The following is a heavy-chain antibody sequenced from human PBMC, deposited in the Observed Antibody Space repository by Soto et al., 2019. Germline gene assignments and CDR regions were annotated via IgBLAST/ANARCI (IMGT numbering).Heavy chain of an antibody. J-gene: IGHJ4*02. CDR3: ARDTGIAAAGTFDY. CDR1: GFTVSSYS. V-gene: IGHV3-21*01. CDR2: ISSSSSYI. D-gene: IGHD6-13*01. Sequence: GSLRLSYAASGFTVSSYSMNWVRQAPGKGLEWVSSISSSSSYIYYADSVKGRFTISRDNSKNTLYLQMNSLRAEDTAVYYCARDTGIAAAGTFDYWGQGTLVTVSS.